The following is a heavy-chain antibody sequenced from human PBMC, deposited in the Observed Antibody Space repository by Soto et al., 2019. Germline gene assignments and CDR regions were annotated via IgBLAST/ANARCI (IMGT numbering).Heavy chain of an antibody. D-gene: IGHD2-15*01. CDR1: GYTFTSYY. J-gene: IGHJ5*02. Sequence: GASVTVSCQASGYTFTSYYMHWVRQAPGQGLEWMGIINPSGGSTSYAQKFQGRVTMTRDTSTSTVYMELSSLRSEDTAVYYCARVVVVAATPDNNWFDPWGQGTLVTVSS. CDR2: INPSGGST. V-gene: IGHV1-46*03. CDR3: ARVVVVAATPDNNWFDP.